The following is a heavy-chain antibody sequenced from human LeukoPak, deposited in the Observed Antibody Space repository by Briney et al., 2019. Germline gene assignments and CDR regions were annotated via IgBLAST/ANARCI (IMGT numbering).Heavy chain of an antibody. D-gene: IGHD1-26*01. J-gene: IGHJ4*02. Sequence: PGGSLRLSCAASGFTFSSYRMSWVRQAPGKGLEWVANIKQDGSEKYYVDSVKGRFTISRDNAKNSLYLQMNSLRAEDTAVYYCARPLASYYYFDYWGQGTLVTVSS. CDR3: ARPLASYYYFDY. CDR2: IKQDGSEK. CDR1: GFTFSSYR. V-gene: IGHV3-7*01.